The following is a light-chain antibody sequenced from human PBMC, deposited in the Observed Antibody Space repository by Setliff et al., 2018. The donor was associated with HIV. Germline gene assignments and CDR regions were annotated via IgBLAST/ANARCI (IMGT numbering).Light chain of an antibody. CDR3: QQYNSYPYT. Sequence: DIQMTQSPATLSASVGDRVTITCRASQSVITWLAWYQQKTGKPPKLLIYEASRLETGVPSRFSGGGSGTEFTLTISSLEPDDFATYYCQQYNSYPYTFGQGTKVDIK. J-gene: IGKJ2*01. CDR1: QSVITW. V-gene: IGKV1-5*03. CDR2: EAS.